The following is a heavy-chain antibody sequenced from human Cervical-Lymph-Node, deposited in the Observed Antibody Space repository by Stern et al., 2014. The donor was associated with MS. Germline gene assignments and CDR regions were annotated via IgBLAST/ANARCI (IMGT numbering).Heavy chain of an antibody. CDR1: GGTFSSYA. Sequence: QVQLVQSGAEVKKPGSSVKVSCKASGGTFSSYAISWVRQAPGQGLEWMGRIIPILGIANYAQKFQGRVTITADKSTSTAYMELSSLRSEDTAVYYCARDLLERPLRGFNWFDPWGQGTLVTVSS. V-gene: IGHV1-69*09. D-gene: IGHD1-1*01. CDR2: IIPILGIA. CDR3: ARDLLERPLRGFNWFDP. J-gene: IGHJ5*02.